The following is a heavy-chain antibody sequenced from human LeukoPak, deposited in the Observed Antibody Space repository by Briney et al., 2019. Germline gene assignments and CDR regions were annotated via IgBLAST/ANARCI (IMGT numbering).Heavy chain of an antibody. CDR3: ARAVDDDLAGYYWGDWFDP. V-gene: IGHV1-69*04. CDR1: GGTFTNYA. CDR2: IIVTLGTP. D-gene: IGHD3-9*01. Sequence: SVKVSCKATGGTFTNYAVSWVRQAPGQGLEWMGRIIVTLGTPNYAQKFQGRVAITADKSTSTAYMELSSLRSEDTAVYYCARAVDDDLAGYYWGDWFDPWGQGTLVTVSS. J-gene: IGHJ5*02.